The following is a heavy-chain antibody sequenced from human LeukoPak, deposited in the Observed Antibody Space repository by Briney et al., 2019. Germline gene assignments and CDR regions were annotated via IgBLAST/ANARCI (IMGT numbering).Heavy chain of an antibody. J-gene: IGHJ4*02. D-gene: IGHD3-22*01. Sequence: GGSLRLSCAASGFIFSDSAIHWVRQASGKGLEWVGRIRSRANNYATVYTASVRNRFIISRDDSKNTAYLQMNSLKIEDSAVYFCTSRDSDDKSGLDCWGQGTLVTVAS. CDR2: IRSRANNYAT. V-gene: IGHV3-73*01. CDR1: GFIFSDSA. CDR3: TSRDSDDKSGLDC.